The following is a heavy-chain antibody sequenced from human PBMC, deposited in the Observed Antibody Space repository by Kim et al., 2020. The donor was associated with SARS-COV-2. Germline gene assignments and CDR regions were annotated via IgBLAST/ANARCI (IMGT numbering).Heavy chain of an antibody. D-gene: IGHD3-10*01. CDR3: GLFTMVREFDY. J-gene: IGHJ4*02. CDR1: GFTFSSYG. Sequence: GGSLRLSCAASGFTFSSYGMHWVRQAPGKGLEWVAVISYDGSNKYYADSVKGRFTISRDNSKNTLYLQMNSLRAEDTAVYYCGLFTMVREFDYWGQGT. V-gene: IGHV3-30*03. CDR2: ISYDGSNK.